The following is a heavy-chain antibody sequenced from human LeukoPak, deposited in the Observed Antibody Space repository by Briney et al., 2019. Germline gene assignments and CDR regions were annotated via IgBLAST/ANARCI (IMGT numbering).Heavy chain of an antibody. D-gene: IGHD3-16*02. CDR2: INPNSGGT. J-gene: IGHJ4*02. CDR3: ARKPYDYVWGSYPGGGYFDY. Sequence: GASVKVSCKASGYTFTRYYMHWVRQAPGQGLEWMGWINPNSGGTNYAQKFQGRVTMTRDTSISTAYMELSRLRSDDTAVYYCARKPYDYVWGSYPGGGYFDYWGQGTLVTVSS. V-gene: IGHV1-2*02. CDR1: GYTFTRYY.